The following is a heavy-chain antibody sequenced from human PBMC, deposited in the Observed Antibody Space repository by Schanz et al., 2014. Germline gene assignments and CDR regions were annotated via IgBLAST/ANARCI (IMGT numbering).Heavy chain of an antibody. CDR1: GGTFSSFG. Sequence: VQLEQSGAEVKKPGSSVKVSCKASGGTFSSFGINWVRQAPGQGLEWMGRIIPSLGLAKYEQKFQDKVTITADTSTTTAYMELSSLRSEDTAVYYCARDGGEVVRGVIEGVNHYYYGMDVWGQGTTVTVSS. CDR2: IIPSLGLA. J-gene: IGHJ6*02. D-gene: IGHD3-10*01. V-gene: IGHV1-69*04. CDR3: ARDGGEVVRGVIEGVNHYYYGMDV.